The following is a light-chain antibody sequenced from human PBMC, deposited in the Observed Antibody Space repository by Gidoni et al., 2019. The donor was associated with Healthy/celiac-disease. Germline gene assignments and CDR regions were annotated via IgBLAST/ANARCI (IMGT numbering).Light chain of an antibody. CDR2: AAS. J-gene: IGKJ2*01. CDR1: QSISIY. Sequence: DVQMTQSPSSLSASVGDRVTITCRASQSISIYLNCYQQKPGTAPKLLIYAASILQSGVPSRFSGSGSGTDFTLTISSLQPEDFAAYYCQQSYSTPPDTFGQGTKLEIK. CDR3: QQSYSTPPDT. V-gene: IGKV1-39*01.